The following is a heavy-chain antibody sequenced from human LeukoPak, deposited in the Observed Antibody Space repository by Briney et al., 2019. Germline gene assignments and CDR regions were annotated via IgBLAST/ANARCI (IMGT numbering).Heavy chain of an antibody. V-gene: IGHV3-9*01. Sequence: PGGSLRLSCAASGFTFDDYAMHWVRQAPGKGLEWVSGISWNSGSIGYADSVKGRFTISRDNAKNSLYLQMNSLRAEDTALYYCAKDMTSGYDPRECYFDYWGQGTLVTVSS. CDR3: AKDMTSGYDPRECYFDY. CDR2: ISWNSGSI. J-gene: IGHJ4*02. CDR1: GFTFDDYA. D-gene: IGHD5-12*01.